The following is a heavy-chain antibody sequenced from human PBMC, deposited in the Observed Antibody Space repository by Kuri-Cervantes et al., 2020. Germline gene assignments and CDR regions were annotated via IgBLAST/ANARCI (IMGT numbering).Heavy chain of an antibody. D-gene: IGHD2-21*01. J-gene: IGHJ6*03. CDR2: IYYSGST. Sequence: SETLSLTCTVSGGSVSSGSYYWSWIRQPPGKGLEWIGYIYYSGSTNYNPSLKSRVTISVDTSKNQFSLKLSSVTAADTAVYYCARHVINSYYYYHYMDIWGKGATVTVSS. V-gene: IGHV4-61*01. CDR3: ARHVINSYYYYHYMDI. CDR1: GGSVSSGSYY.